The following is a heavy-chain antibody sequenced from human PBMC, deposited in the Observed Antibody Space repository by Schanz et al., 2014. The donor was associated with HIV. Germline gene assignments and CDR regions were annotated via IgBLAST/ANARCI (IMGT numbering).Heavy chain of an antibody. CDR2: IWYDGSNR. V-gene: IGHV3-33*01. Sequence: QVQLVESGGGVVQPGRSLRLSCAASGFTFSSYGMHWVRQAPGKGLEWVALIWYDGSNRYYADSVKGRFTISRDNSKNTLYLQMNSLRAEDTAVYYCARDPYYYDSSGYWPHFDYWGQGTLVTVSS. J-gene: IGHJ4*02. D-gene: IGHD3-22*01. CDR3: ARDPYYYDSSGYWPHFDY. CDR1: GFTFSSYG.